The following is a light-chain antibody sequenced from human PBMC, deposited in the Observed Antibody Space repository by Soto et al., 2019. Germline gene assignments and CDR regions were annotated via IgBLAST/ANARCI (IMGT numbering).Light chain of an antibody. CDR1: SSDVGGYNY. CDR3: SSYAGSNNFV. CDR2: EVS. J-gene: IGLJ1*01. Sequence: QSVLTQPPSASGSPGQSGTISCTGTSSDVGGYNYVSWYQQHPGKAPKLMIYEVSKRPSGVPDRFSGSKSGNTASLTVSGLQAEDEADYYCSSYAGSNNFVFGTGTRSPS. V-gene: IGLV2-8*01.